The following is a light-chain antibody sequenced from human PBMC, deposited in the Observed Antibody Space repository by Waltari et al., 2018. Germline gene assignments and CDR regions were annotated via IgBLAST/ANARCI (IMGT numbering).Light chain of an antibody. Sequence: IVLTQSPGTLSLSPGGRATLSCRASQDIGHYLAWYQQKPGQPPRLLIYATSTRAAGIPDRFSGSGSGADFSLTITRLEPEDFAVYYCQHHVRLPATFGQGTKV. CDR1: QDIGHY. J-gene: IGKJ1*01. V-gene: IGKV3-20*01. CDR2: ATS. CDR3: QHHVRLPAT.